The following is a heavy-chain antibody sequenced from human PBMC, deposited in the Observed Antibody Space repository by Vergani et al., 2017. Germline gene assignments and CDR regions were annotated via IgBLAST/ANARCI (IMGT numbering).Heavy chain of an antibody. CDR1: GGSISSSSYY. CDR3: ARRGIAAPIDY. CDR2: IYYSGST. Sequence: QLQLQESGPGLVKPSETLSLTCTVSGGSISSSSYYWGWIRQPPGKGLEWIGWIYYSGSTYYNPSLKSRVTISVDTSKNQFSLKLSSVTAADTAVYYCARRGIAAPIDYWGQGTLVTVSS. V-gene: IGHV4-39*01. D-gene: IGHD6-13*01. J-gene: IGHJ4*02.